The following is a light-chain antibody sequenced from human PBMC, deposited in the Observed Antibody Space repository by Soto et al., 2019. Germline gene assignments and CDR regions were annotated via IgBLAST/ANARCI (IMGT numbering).Light chain of an antibody. CDR2: DVF. V-gene: IGLV2-11*01. J-gene: IGLJ2*01. CDR1: SSDVGRYHY. CDR3: CVHTGTSIL. Sequence: QSVLTQPPSVSGSPGQSVTISCTGTSSDVGRYHYVSWYQQRPGKAPRLIIYDVFKRPSGVPDRFSGSKSANTASLTISGLQADDEANYCCCVHTGTSILFGGGTKLTVL.